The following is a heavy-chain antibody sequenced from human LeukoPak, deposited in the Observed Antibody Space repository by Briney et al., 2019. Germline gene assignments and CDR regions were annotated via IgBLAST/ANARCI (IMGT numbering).Heavy chain of an antibody. CDR2: IYYSGST. CDR3: ARAVSGVRSGCYFDY. Sequence: SETLSLTCTVSGGSNSSYYWSWIRQPPGKGLEWIGYIYYSGSTNYNPSLKSRVTISVDTSKNQFSLKLSSVTAADTAVYYCARAVSGVRSGCYFDYWGQGTLVTVSS. V-gene: IGHV4-59*01. D-gene: IGHD6-19*01. CDR1: GGSNSSYY. J-gene: IGHJ4*02.